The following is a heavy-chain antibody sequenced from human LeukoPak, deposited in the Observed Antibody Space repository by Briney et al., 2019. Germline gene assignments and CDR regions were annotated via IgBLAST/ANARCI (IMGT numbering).Heavy chain of an antibody. CDR3: VRGGLVRSASLDY. V-gene: IGHV1-46*01. CDR2: INPSGGST. Sequence: ASVKASCKASGYTFTSYYMHWARQAPGQGLEWMGIINPSGGSTNYAQKFQGRVTMTRDMSTSTVYMELSSLRSEDTAVYYCVRGGLVRSASLDYWGQGTLVTVSS. CDR1: GYTFTSYY. D-gene: IGHD1-26*01. J-gene: IGHJ4*02.